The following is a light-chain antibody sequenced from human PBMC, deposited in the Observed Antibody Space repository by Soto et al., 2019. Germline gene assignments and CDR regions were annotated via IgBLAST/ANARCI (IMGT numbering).Light chain of an antibody. CDR2: DAS. V-gene: IGKV1-5*01. J-gene: IGKJ5*01. CDR3: QEYNSYPVS. Sequence: DLQVTPSPATLSAFVGDRVTISCRARQSIGTWLAWYQQKPGNAPKLQIYDASTLESGVPSRFSGSGSGTEFTLTISSLQPEDVATYYCQEYNSYPVSFGQGTRLDI. CDR1: QSIGTW.